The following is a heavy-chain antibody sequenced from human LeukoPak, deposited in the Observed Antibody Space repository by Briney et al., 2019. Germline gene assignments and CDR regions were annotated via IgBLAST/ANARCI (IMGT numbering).Heavy chain of an antibody. J-gene: IGHJ4*02. D-gene: IGHD6-19*01. CDR2: IHYSGSS. CDR1: GDPISGYSNYK. V-gene: IGHV4-61*05. CDR3: ASGYTRDWYYFDN. Sequence: PSETLSLTCTVSGDPISGYSNYKWSWIRQPPGKGLEWIGYIHYSGSSNYNPALKSRVSISIDTPKNQFSLKVNSVTAADTAVYYCASGYTRDWYYFDNWGQGTLVTVSS.